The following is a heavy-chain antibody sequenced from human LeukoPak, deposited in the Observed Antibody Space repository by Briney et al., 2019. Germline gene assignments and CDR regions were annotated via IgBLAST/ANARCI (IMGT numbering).Heavy chain of an antibody. V-gene: IGHV3-7*01. CDR3: ARVGKNGWDFDH. J-gene: IGHJ4*02. CDR1: GFTFSAYW. D-gene: IGHD6-19*01. CDR2: INEGANVK. Sequence: GESLRLSCAASGFTFSAYWMTWVRQAPGKGLEWLANINEGANVKFYVDSVKGRFIISRDNTKNSLYLQMSILRAEDTALYCARVGKNGWDFDHWGQGTLVTVSS.